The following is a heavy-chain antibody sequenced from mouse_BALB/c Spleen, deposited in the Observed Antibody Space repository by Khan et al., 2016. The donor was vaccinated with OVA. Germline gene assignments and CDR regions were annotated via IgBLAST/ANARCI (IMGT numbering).Heavy chain of an antibody. CDR2: INPYNGAT. Sequence: EVQLQQSGPELVKPGTSVKMSCKASGYIFTNYIIHWVKQKPGQGLEWIGYINPYNGATNYNEKFKGKATLTSDKSSDTAYMELGSLTSEDSAVYAGARGNWQSYYFDYWGQGATLTVSS. J-gene: IGHJ2*01. CDR1: GYIFTNYI. CDR3: ARGNWQSYYFDY. V-gene: IGHV1S136*01. D-gene: IGHD4-1*01.